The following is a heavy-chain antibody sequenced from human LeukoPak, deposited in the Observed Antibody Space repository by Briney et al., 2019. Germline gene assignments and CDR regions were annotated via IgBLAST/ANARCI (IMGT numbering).Heavy chain of an antibody. CDR2: IYYSGST. J-gene: IGHJ4*02. D-gene: IGHD3-22*01. V-gene: IGHV4-39*07. Sequence: SETLSLTCTVSGGSISSSSYYWGCIRLPPGKGLECIGSIYYSGSTYYNPSLKSRVTISVDTSKNQFSLKLSSVTAADTAVYYCARALYDTSGYYLDYWGQGALVTVSS. CDR1: GGSISSSSYY. CDR3: ARALYDTSGYYLDY.